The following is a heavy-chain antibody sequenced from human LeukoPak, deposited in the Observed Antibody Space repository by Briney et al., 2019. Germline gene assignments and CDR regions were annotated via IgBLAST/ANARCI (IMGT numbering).Heavy chain of an antibody. J-gene: IGHJ6*04. CDR3: ARGGSMNFASGMDV. CDR1: GFTFSDYY. Sequence: GGSLRLSCAASGFTFSDYYMSWIRQAPGKGLYWISYISSSGSIIYYADSVKGRFPISRDNAKNSLYLQMNSLGAEDTAVYYCARGGSMNFASGMDVWGKGTTVTVSS. CDR2: ISSSGSII. D-gene: IGHD3/OR15-3a*01. V-gene: IGHV3-11*04.